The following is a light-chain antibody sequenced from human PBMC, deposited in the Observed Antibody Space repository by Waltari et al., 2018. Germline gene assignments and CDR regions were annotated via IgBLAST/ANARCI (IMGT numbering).Light chain of an antibody. J-gene: IGKJ3*01. CDR3: QQYQNLPS. CDR1: QDIENF. V-gene: IGKV1-33*01. Sequence: DIQMTQSPSPLSASVGDRVTITCQASQDIENFVNWYQQKPGKAPKLLIYDASNLATGVPSRFSGSGSGTDFTFTIASLQPEDIATYFFQQYQNLPSFGPGTKVDLK. CDR2: DAS.